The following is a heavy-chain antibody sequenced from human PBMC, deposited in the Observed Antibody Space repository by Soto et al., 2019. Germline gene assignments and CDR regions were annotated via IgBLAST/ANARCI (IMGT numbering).Heavy chain of an antibody. J-gene: IGHJ5*02. CDR3: TTDRRNQGWAMVRGVINWFDP. CDR1: GFTFSNAW. V-gene: IGHV3-15*01. Sequence: GGSLRLSCAASGFTFSNAWMSWVRQAPGKGLEWVGRIKSKTDGGTTYYAAPVKGRFTISRDDSKNTLYLQMNSLKTEDTAVYYCTTDRRNQGWAMVRGVINWFDPWGQGTLVTVSS. CDR2: IKSKTDGGTT. D-gene: IGHD3-10*01.